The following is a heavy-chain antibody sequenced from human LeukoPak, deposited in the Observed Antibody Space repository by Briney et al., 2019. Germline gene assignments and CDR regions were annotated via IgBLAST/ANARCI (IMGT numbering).Heavy chain of an antibody. CDR2: INHSGST. Sequence: SETLSLTCAVYGGSFSGYYWSWIRQPPGKGLEWIGEINHSGSTNYNPSLKSRVTISVDTSKNQFSLKLSSVTAADTAVYYCARDYFPSYYDSSGYTGAFGYWGQGTLVTVSS. CDR3: ARDYFPSYYDSSGYTGAFGY. D-gene: IGHD3-22*01. J-gene: IGHJ4*02. V-gene: IGHV4-34*01. CDR1: GGSFSGYY.